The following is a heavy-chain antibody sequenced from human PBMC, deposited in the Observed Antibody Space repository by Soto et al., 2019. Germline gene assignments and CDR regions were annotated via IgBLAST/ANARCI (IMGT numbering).Heavy chain of an antibody. J-gene: IGHJ4*02. Sequence: QLQLQESGPGLVKPAETLSLTCTVSGASIATNNYHWGWIRQPPGKGLEWIGNINYSGSTYYSPSLMPRVTLSIDTSKSQLSLKLASVTAADTAVYYCARHGGLLFRNPGWRQIQSGYDGWGQGILVTVS. CDR2: INYSGST. CDR3: ARHGGLLFRNPGWRQIQSGYDG. D-gene: IGHD2-21*01. CDR1: GASIATNNYH. V-gene: IGHV4-39*01.